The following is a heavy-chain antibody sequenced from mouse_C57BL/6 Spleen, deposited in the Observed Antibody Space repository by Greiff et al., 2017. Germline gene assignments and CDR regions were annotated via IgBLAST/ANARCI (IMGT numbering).Heavy chain of an antibody. D-gene: IGHD1-1*01. Sequence: QVHVKQSGAELVKPGASVKISCKASGYAFSSYWMNWVKQRPGKGLEWIGQIYPGDGDTNYNGKFKGKATLTADKSSSTAYMQLSSLTSEDSAVYFCARRKYGSSFYWYFDVWGTGTTVTVSS. CDR1: GYAFSSYW. CDR3: ARRKYGSSFYWYFDV. V-gene: IGHV1-80*01. J-gene: IGHJ1*03. CDR2: IYPGDGDT.